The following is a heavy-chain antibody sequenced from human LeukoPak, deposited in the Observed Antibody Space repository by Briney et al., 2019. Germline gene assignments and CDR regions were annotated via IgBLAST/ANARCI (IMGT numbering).Heavy chain of an antibody. CDR3: ARGIKTYYYDSSGYLPDY. D-gene: IGHD3-22*01. Sequence: SETLSLTCTVSGGSISSYYWSWIRQPPGQGLEWIGYTYYSGSTYYNPSLKSRVTISVDTSKNQFSLKLSSVTAADTAVYYCARGIKTYYYDSSGYLPDYWGQGTLVTVSS. CDR1: GGSISSYY. V-gene: IGHV4-59*08. CDR2: TYYSGST. J-gene: IGHJ4*02.